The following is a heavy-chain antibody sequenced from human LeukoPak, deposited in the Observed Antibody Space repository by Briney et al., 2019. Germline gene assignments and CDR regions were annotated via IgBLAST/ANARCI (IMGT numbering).Heavy chain of an antibody. Sequence: SQTLSLTCAISGDSVSSNSAAWNWIRQSPSRGLEWLGRTYYRSKWYNDYAVSVKSRVTINPDTSKNQFSLQLNSVTPEDTAVYYCARDSGYSSSWYPPSQFDPWGQGTLVTVSS. D-gene: IGHD6-13*01. CDR1: GDSVSSNSAA. CDR3: ARDSGYSSSWYPPSQFDP. CDR2: TYYRSKWYN. V-gene: IGHV6-1*01. J-gene: IGHJ5*02.